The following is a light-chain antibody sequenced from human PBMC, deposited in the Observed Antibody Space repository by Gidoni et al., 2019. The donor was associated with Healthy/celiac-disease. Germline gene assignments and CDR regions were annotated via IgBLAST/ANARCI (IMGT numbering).Light chain of an antibody. CDR1: QSVSSN. CDR2: GAS. J-gene: IGKJ4*01. Sequence: EIVMTQSPATLSVSPVERATLACRASQSVSSNLAWYQQKPGQAPRLLIDGASTRATGIPARFSGSGSGTELTLTISSLQSEDFAVYYCQQYNNWPPLTFGGXTKVEIK. V-gene: IGKV3-15*01. CDR3: QQYNNWPPLT.